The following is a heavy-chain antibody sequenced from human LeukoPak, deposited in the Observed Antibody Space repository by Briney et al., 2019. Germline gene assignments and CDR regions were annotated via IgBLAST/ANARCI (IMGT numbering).Heavy chain of an antibody. CDR2: IYHTGNT. Sequence: SETLSLTCTVSIDSIKNYYWNWIRHLPGKGLEWIRYIYHTGNTNYNPSLKSRLSMSIDPSKNQFSLKLNSVTAADTAVYYCARGNYGSGSYYVVDFDYWGRGTLLTVSS. V-gene: IGHV4-59*12. J-gene: IGHJ4*02. CDR3: ARGNYGSGSYYVVDFDY. CDR1: IDSIKNYY. D-gene: IGHD3-10*01.